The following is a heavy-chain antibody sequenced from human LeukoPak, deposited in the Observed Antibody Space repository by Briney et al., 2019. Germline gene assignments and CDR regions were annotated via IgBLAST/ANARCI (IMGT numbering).Heavy chain of an antibody. V-gene: IGHV3-7*01. Sequence: GGSLRLSCVASGFNFGNYWMSWVRQAPGEGREFVGNIEDDGSEQNYVDSVKGRLTIPTENVKNSLYLQMNSLRVEDTAVYYCARDIIRGQSDFDYWGQGILVTVSS. J-gene: IGHJ4*02. CDR3: ARDIIRGQSDFDY. CDR2: IEDDGSEQ. CDR1: GFNFGNYW. D-gene: IGHD5-12*01.